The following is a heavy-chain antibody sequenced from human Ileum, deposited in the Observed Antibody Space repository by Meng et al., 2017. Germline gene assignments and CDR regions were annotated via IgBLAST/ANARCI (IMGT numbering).Heavy chain of an antibody. CDR1: GASITSHY. D-gene: IGHD3-22*01. V-gene: IGHV4-59*08. J-gene: IGHJ5*02. CDR3: ARLLDSSDWGWFDP. Sequence: QVQLQESGPGLVKPSETLALTCSVSGASITSHYWTWIRQHPGKGLEYIGYIYYRGGASYNPSLRSRVTMSVDTSKNQFSLNLSSVTAADTAVYYCARLLDSSDWGWFDPWGQGTLVTVSS. CDR2: IYYRGGA.